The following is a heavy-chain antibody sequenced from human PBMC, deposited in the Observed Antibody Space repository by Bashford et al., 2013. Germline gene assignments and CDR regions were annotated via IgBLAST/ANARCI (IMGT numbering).Heavy chain of an antibody. J-gene: IGHJ4*02. CDR1: RGTQQLC. CDR3: ARAVLRGRQLITYYFDF. V-gene: IGHV1-69*04. D-gene: IGHD1-20*01. Sequence: VKVRPAGSRGTQQLCISWVRQAPRTRDVEWMGRIIPILGIANYAQKFQGRLSMTRNTSTATAYMYLKKLTSEDTAVYFCARAVLRGRQLITYYFDFWGQGTLVTVSS. CDR2: IIPILGIA.